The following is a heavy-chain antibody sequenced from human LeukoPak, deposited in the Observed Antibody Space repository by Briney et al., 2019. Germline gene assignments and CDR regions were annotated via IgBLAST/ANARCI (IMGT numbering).Heavy chain of an antibody. J-gene: IGHJ5*02. CDR1: GYSFTDYY. CDR3: ARADRLHGGPYLIGP. D-gene: IGHD2-21*01. Sequence: PGASVQVSCKASGYSFTDYYMHWVRQAPGQGLEWMGWINLNSGDIKSAQKFQGRVTMTRDTSITTVYMEVTWLTSDDTAIYYCARADRLHGGPYLIGPWGQGTLVTVSS. V-gene: IGHV1-2*02. CDR2: INLNSGDI.